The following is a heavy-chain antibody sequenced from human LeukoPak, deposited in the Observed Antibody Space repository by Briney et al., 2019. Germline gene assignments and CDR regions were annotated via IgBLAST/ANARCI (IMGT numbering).Heavy chain of an antibody. Sequence: PSETLSLTCTVSGYSISSGYYWGWIRQPPGKGLEWIGSIYHSGSTYYNPSLKGRVTISVDTSKNQFSLKLNSVTPEDTALYYCARGGLVRGTINSLIAFDIWGQGIMVTVSS. CDR3: ARGGLVRGTINSLIAFDI. V-gene: IGHV4-38-2*02. D-gene: IGHD3-10*02. J-gene: IGHJ3*02. CDR1: GYSISSGYY. CDR2: IYHSGST.